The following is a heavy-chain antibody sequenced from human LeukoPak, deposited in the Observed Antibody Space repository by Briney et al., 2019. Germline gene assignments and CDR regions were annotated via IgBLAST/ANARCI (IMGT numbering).Heavy chain of an antibody. CDR2: IYYSGTT. J-gene: IGHJ5*02. D-gene: IGHD3-3*01. CDR3: ARDGIHYTSGFDP. V-gene: IGHV4-39*02. Sequence: SETLSLTCIVSGGSIISSTYYWAWVRQPPGKGLEWIGSIYYSGTTFYNPSLKSRVTISADTSKNQFSLKLSSVTAADTAVYYCARDGIHYTSGFDPWGQGILVTVSS. CDR1: GGSIISSTYY.